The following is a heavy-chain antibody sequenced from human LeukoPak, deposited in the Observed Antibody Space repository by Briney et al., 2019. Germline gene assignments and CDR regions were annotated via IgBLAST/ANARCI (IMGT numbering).Heavy chain of an antibody. Sequence: PGGSLRLSCAASGFTFDDYAMHWVRQAPGKGLEWVSGISWNSGSIGYADSVKGRFTISRDNAKNSLYLQMNSLRAEDTALYYCAKSGNTIFGVDHHFDYWGQGTLVTVSS. V-gene: IGHV3-9*01. CDR2: ISWNSGSI. D-gene: IGHD3-3*01. CDR1: GFTFDDYA. J-gene: IGHJ4*02. CDR3: AKSGNTIFGVDHHFDY.